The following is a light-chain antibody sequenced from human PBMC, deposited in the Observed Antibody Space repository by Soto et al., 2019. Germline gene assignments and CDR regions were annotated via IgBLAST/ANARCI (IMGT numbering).Light chain of an antibody. CDR3: AAWDDSLNSVV. V-gene: IGLV1-44*01. CDR2: SSN. Sequence: QSVLTQPPSASGTPGQRVTISCSGSSSNIGSNSVNWNQQLPGTAPKLLMYSSNQRPSGVPDRFSGSKSGTSASLAISGLQSEDEADYYCAAWDDSLNSVVFGGGTKLTVL. CDR1: SSNIGSNS. J-gene: IGLJ2*01.